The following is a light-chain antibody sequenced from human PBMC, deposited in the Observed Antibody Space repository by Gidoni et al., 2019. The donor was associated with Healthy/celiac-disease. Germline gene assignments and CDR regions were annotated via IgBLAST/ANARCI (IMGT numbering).Light chain of an antibody. V-gene: IGKV1-5*03. J-gene: IGKJ1*01. CDR2: KAS. CDR1: QSISSW. CDR3: QPRT. Sequence: DIQMTQSPSTLSASLGDRVTITCRPSQSISSWLAWYQQKPGKAPKLLIYKASSLESGVPSRFSGSGSGTEFTLTISSLKPDDFATYYCQPRTFGQGTKVEIK.